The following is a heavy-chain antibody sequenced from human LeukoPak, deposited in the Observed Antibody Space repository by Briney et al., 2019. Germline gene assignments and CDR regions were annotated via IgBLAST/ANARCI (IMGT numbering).Heavy chain of an antibody. CDR3: TTPAVDTGLPFDY. D-gene: IGHD5-18*01. CDR2: IRSKANSYAT. CDR1: GFTFSGSP. V-gene: IGHV3-73*01. Sequence: QPGGSLKLSCAASGFTFSGSPMHWVRQASGKGLEWVGRIRSKANSYATTYAASVRGRFTISRDDSKNTAYLQMNSLETEDTAVYYCTTPAVDTGLPFDYWGQGTLVTVSS. J-gene: IGHJ4*02.